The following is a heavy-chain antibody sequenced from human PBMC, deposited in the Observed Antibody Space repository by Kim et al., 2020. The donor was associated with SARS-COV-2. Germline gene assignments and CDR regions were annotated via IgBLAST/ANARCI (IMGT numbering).Heavy chain of an antibody. D-gene: IGHD3-10*01. Sequence: SYAQKFQGRVTMTRETSTSTVYMELSSLRSEDTAVYYCARVVGHGSGVDYWGQGTLVTVSS. CDR3: ARVVGHGSGVDY. J-gene: IGHJ4*02. V-gene: IGHV1-46*01.